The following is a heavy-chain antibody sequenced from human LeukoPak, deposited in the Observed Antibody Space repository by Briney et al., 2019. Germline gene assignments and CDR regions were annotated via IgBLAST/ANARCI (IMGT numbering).Heavy chain of an antibody. CDR2: IRGSGGST. CDR1: RFSLSRNA. D-gene: IGHD6-19*01. V-gene: IGHV3-23*01. J-gene: IGHJ6*02. Sequence: GGSLRLSCAASRFSLSRNAMSWVRQAPAKGLEWVSAIRGSGGSTYYVDSVKGRFTIPRDNSKNTLYLQMNSLRAEDTAVYYCAKASYSTGWDYGMDVWGQGTTVSVSS. CDR3: AKASYSTGWDYGMDV.